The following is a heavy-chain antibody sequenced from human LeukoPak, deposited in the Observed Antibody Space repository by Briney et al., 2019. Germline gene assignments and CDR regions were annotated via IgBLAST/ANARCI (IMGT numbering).Heavy chain of an antibody. Sequence: GGSLRLSCAASGFSFSSYEMNWVRQAPGRGLEWVSYISSSGSAIFYADSVKGRFTISRDNAKNSLFLQMNSLRAEDTAFYYCASKGGFDDWGQGTPVTVSS. CDR2: ISSSGSAI. D-gene: IGHD2-15*01. J-gene: IGHJ4*02. CDR3: ASKGGFDD. V-gene: IGHV3-48*03. CDR1: GFSFSSYE.